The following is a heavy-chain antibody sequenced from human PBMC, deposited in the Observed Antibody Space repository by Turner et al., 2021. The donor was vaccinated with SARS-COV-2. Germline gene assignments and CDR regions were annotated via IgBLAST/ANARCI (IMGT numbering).Heavy chain of an antibody. V-gene: IGHV3-9*01. J-gene: IGHJ6*02. CDR1: GFTFDDYV. D-gene: IGHD3-10*01. CDR2: ISWNSGSI. CDR3: AKDMVRGVIYYYYGMDV. Sequence: EVQLVESVGGLVQPGRSLRLSFAASGFTFDDYVMHWVRQAPGKGLEWVSGISWNSGSIVYADSVKGRFTISRDNAKNSLYLQMNSLRAEDTALYYCAKDMVRGVIYYYYGMDVWGQGTTVTVSS.